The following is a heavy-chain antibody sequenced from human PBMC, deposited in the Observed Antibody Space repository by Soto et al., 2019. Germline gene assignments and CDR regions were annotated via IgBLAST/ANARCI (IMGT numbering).Heavy chain of an antibody. CDR2: FDPEDGET. V-gene: IGHV1-24*01. Sequence: ASVKVSCKVSGYTLTELSMHWVRQAPGKGLEWMGGFDPEDGETIYAQKFQGRVTMTEDTSTDTAYMELSSLRSEDTAVYYCGPGPPLTMIDAFDIWGQGKMVPFSS. CDR1: GYTLTELS. D-gene: IGHD3-22*01. J-gene: IGHJ3*02. CDR3: GPGPPLTMIDAFDI.